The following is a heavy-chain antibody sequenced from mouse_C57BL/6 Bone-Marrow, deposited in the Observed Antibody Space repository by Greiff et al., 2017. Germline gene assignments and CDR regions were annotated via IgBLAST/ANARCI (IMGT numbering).Heavy chain of an antibody. Sequence: RVESGGGLVKPGGSLKLSCAASGFTFSSYTMSWVRQTPEKRLEWVATISGGGGNTYYPDSVKGRFTISRDNAKNTLYLQMSSLRSEDTALYYCARHEDYDREAYWGQGTLVTVSA. D-gene: IGHD2-4*01. CDR3: ARHEDYDREAY. CDR1: GFTFSSYT. CDR2: ISGGGGNT. V-gene: IGHV5-9*01. J-gene: IGHJ3*01.